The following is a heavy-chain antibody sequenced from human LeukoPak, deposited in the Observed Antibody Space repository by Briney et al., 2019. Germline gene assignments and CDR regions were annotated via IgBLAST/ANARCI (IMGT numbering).Heavy chain of an antibody. Sequence: PSETLSLTCAVYGGSFSGYYWSWIRQPPGKGLEWIGEINHSGSTNYNPSLKSRVTISVDTSKNQFSLKLSSVTAADTAVYYCARRPMGYLSFFYFDYWGQGTLVTVSS. CDR3: ARRPMGYLSFFYFDY. V-gene: IGHV4-34*01. CDR1: GGSFSGYY. J-gene: IGHJ4*02. D-gene: IGHD1-1*01. CDR2: INHSGST.